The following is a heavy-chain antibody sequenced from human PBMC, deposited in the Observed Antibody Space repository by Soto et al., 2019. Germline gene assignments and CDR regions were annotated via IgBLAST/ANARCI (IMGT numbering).Heavy chain of an antibody. V-gene: IGHV4-30-4*01. CDR2: IYYSGST. Sequence: SETLSLTCTVPGGSISSGDYYWSWIRQPPGKGLEWIGYIYYSGSTYYNPSLKSRVTISVDTSKNQFSLKLSSVTAADTAVYYCARENLDDYVWGTSGYWGQGTLVTVSS. J-gene: IGHJ4*02. CDR1: GGSISSGDYY. D-gene: IGHD3-16*01. CDR3: ARENLDDYVWGTSGY.